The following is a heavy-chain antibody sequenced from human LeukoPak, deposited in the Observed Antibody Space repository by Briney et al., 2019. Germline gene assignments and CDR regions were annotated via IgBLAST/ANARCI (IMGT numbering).Heavy chain of an antibody. J-gene: IGHJ4*02. V-gene: IGHV4-59*07. D-gene: IGHD4-17*01. CDR2: IYYSGST. CDR1: GRSISSYY. Sequence: SDTLSLICTVSGRSISSYYWSWIRQPPGKGLEWNGYIYYSGSTNYSPSLKSRVTISVDTSKNQFSLKLSSVTAADTAVYYCARTPMTTVYYFDYWGQGTLVTVSS. CDR3: ARTPMTTVYYFDY.